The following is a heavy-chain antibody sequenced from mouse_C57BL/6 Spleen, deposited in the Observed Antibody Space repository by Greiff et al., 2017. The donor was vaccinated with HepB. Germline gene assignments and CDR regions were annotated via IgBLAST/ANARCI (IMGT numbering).Heavy chain of an antibody. CDR1: GYAFSSYW. D-gene: IGHD3-3*01. Sequence: VQLQQSGAELVKPGASVKISCKASGYAFSSYWMNWVKQRPGKGLEWIGQIYPGDGDTNYNGKFKGKATLTADKSSSTAYMQLSSLTSEDSAVYFWARKRDFPGHFDYWGQGTTLTVSS. V-gene: IGHV1-80*01. CDR3: ARKRDFPGHFDY. J-gene: IGHJ2*01. CDR2: IYPGDGDT.